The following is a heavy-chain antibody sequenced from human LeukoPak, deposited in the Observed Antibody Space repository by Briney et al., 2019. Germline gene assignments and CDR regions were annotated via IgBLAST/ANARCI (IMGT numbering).Heavy chain of an antibody. D-gene: IGHD2-15*01. V-gene: IGHV3-30*18. Sequence: GSSLRLSCAASGFTFSSYGMQRVRQAPGKGLEWAAVISYDGSNKYYADSVKGRFNISRDNSKNTLYLQMNSLRAEDTAVYYCAKQHLRYCSGGSCYVDYWGQGTLVTVSS. J-gene: IGHJ4*02. CDR3: AKQHLRYCSGGSCYVDY. CDR1: GFTFSSYG. CDR2: ISYDGSNK.